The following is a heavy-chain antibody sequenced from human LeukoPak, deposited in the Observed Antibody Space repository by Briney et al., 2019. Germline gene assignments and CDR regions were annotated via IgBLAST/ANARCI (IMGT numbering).Heavy chain of an antibody. CDR2: INDSGSA. CDR1: GGLFSCYQ. CDR3: ARRSSDSWSHYNGWFFDD. D-gene: IGHD3-10*01. Sequence: SEPLSLTWAVYGGLFSCYQWSWIRQPPGKGLEWIGEINDSGSANYNPSLKSRVTISVDTSKKQSSLQLSSVTAADTAVYYCARRSSDSWSHYNGWFFDDWGQGTLVAVSS. J-gene: IGHJ4*02. V-gene: IGHV4-34*01.